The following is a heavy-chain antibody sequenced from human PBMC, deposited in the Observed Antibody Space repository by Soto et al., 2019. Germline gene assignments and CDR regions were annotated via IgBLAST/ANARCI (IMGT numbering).Heavy chain of an antibody. V-gene: IGHV3-23*01. CDR2: ISGFGDIT. D-gene: IGHD5-12*01. Sequence: EVQLLESGGGLVQPGGSLRLSCAASGFTLSNYAMSWVRQAPGKGLEWVSAISGFGDITYYADSVKGRFTISRDNSKNTFYLEMNSLRAEDTAVYYCETTARYSGYVSVYWGQGTLVSVSS. CDR3: ETTARYSGYVSVY. J-gene: IGHJ4*02. CDR1: GFTLSNYA.